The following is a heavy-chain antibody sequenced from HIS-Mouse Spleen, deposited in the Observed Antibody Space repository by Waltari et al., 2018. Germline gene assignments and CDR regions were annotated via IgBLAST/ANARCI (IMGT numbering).Heavy chain of an antibody. V-gene: IGHV4-38-2*02. D-gene: IGHD6-13*01. CDR1: GYSISSGYY. J-gene: IGHJ5*02. CDR2: IYHSGST. Sequence: QVQLQESGPGLVKPSETLSLTCTVSGYSISSGYYWGWIRQPPGKGLGWIGSIYHSGSTYYNPALKSRVTISVDTSKNQFSLKLSSVTAADTAVYYCARESAAASRGDWFDPWGQGTLVTVSS. CDR3: ARESAAASRGDWFDP.